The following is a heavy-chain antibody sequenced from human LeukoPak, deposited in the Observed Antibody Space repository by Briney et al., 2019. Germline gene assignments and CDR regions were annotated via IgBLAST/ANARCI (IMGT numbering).Heavy chain of an antibody. J-gene: IGHJ4*02. D-gene: IGHD6-6*01. Sequence: GESLQISCKGSGYSFTNYWIGWVRQLPGKGLEWMGIIYPGDSDTRYSPSFQGQVTISADKSISTAYLQWSSLKASDTAMYYCARHNAARPPDYWGQGTLVTVSS. V-gene: IGHV5-51*01. CDR2: IYPGDSDT. CDR1: GYSFTNYW. CDR3: ARHNAARPPDY.